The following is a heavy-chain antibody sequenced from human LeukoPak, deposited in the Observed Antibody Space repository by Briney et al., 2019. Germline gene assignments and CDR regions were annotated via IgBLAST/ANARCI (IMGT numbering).Heavy chain of an antibody. D-gene: IGHD6-13*01. J-gene: IGHJ4*02. CDR3: ARQGSSSWAYYFDY. Sequence: SETLSLTCAVYGGSFSGYYWSWIRQPPGKGLEWIGEINYSGSTNYNPSLKSRVTISVDTSKNQFSLKLSSVTAADTAVYYCARQGSSSWAYYFDYWGQGTLVTVSS. CDR2: INYSGST. V-gene: IGHV4-34*01. CDR1: GGSFSGYY.